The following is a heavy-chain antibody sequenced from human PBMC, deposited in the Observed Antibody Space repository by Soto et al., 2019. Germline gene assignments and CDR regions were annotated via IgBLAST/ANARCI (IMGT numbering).Heavy chain of an antibody. J-gene: IGHJ4*02. CDR2: IYTSGST. CDR1: GGAISGYY. Sequence: ESQSLLVSCAGGAISGYYGAWIRQPAGKGLEWIGRIYTSGSTNYNPSLKSRVTMSVDTSQNQFSLKLRSVTAADTAVYYCARSALSNWNDEQNFGDWGQGTLGTVSS. V-gene: IGHV4-4*07. CDR3: ARSALSNWNDEQNFGD. D-gene: IGHD1-1*01.